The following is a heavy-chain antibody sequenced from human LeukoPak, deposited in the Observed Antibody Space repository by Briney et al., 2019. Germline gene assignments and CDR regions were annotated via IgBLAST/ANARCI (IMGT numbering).Heavy chain of an antibody. J-gene: IGHJ4*02. Sequence: PGGSLRLSCAASGFTFSSYWMSWVRQAPGKGLEWVANIKQDGSEKYYVDSVKGRFTISRDNAKNSLYLQMNSLRAEDTALYYYAKDWAATVRGTDYWGQGTLVTVSS. D-gene: IGHD4-17*01. CDR2: IKQDGSEK. CDR1: GFTFSSYW. V-gene: IGHV3-7*03. CDR3: AKDWAATVRGTDY.